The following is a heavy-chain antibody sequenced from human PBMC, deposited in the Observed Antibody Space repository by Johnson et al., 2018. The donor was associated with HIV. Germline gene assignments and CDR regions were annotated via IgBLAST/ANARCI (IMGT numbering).Heavy chain of an antibody. CDR1: GFTFSNYG. Sequence: VQLVESGGGVVQPGGSLTLSCAASGFTFSNYGMHWVRQAPGKGLEWVANIKQDGSEKYYVDSVKGRFTISRDNAKNSLYLQMNSLKTEDTAVYYCTRVSFGEGAFDIWGHGTMVTVSS. CDR2: IKQDGSEK. D-gene: IGHD3-10*01. CDR3: TRVSFGEGAFDI. J-gene: IGHJ3*02. V-gene: IGHV3-7*03.